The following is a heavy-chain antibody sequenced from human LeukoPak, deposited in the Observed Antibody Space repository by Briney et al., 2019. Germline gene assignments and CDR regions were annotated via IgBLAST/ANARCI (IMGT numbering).Heavy chain of an antibody. CDR2: ISYDGSNK. V-gene: IGHV3-30*18. Sequence: PGSSLRLSCAASGFTFSSYGMHWVRQAPGKGLEWVAVISYDGSNKYYADSVKGRFTISRDNSKNTLYLQMNSLRAEDTAVYYCAKDEQLAFDYWGQGSLVTVSS. D-gene: IGHD6-6*01. J-gene: IGHJ4*02. CDR3: AKDEQLAFDY. CDR1: GFTFSSYG.